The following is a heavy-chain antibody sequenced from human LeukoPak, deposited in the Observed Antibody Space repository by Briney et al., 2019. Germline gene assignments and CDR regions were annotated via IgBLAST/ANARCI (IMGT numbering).Heavy chain of an antibody. CDR2: IYSGGST. CDR1: GFTVSSNY. V-gene: IGHV3-66*02. J-gene: IGHJ4*02. D-gene: IGHD4-23*01. Sequence: PGGSLRLSCAASGFTVSSNYMSWVRQAPGKGLEWAPVIYSGGSTYYADSVKGRFTISRDNSKNTLYLQMNSLRAEDTAVYYCARAPSVTPYFDYWGQGTLVTVSS. CDR3: ARAPSVTPYFDY.